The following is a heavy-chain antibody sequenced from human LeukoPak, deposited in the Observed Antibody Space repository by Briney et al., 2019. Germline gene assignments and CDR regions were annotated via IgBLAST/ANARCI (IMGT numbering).Heavy chain of an antibody. CDR1: GFTFSSYA. J-gene: IGHJ4*02. CDR2: IKQDGSEK. Sequence: GGSLRLSCAASGFTFSSYAMSWVRQTPGKGLEWVANIKQDGSEKYYVDSVRGRFTISRDNAKNSLYLQMNSLRAEDTAVYYCARGYGDYNPFDYWGQGTLVTVSS. D-gene: IGHD4-17*01. V-gene: IGHV3-7*01. CDR3: ARGYGDYNPFDY.